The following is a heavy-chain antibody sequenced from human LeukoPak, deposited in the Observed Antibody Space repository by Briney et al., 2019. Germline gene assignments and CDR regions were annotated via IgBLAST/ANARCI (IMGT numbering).Heavy chain of an antibody. V-gene: IGHV1-69*13. CDR3: ARAFVIGDGYTPRVGFAY. D-gene: IGHD5-24*01. CDR1: GGTFSSYA. CDR2: IIPIFGTA. J-gene: IGHJ4*02. Sequence: SVNVSFKASGGTFSSYAVSWGRQSPGQGLEGMGGIIPIFGTANYAQKFQGRVTITQDEFTSKAYMGLSRLRSEDTAVYYCARAFVIGDGYTPRVGFAYWGQGTLVTVSS.